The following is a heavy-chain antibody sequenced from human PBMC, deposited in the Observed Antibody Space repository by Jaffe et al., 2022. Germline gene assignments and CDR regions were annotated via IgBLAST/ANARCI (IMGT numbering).Heavy chain of an antibody. CDR3: ASQGWHDAFDI. CDR2: ISSSSSYI. Sequence: EVQLVESGGGLVKPGGSLRLSCAASGFTFSSYSMNWVRQAPGKGLEWVSSISSSSSYIYYADSVKGRFTISRDNAKNSLYLQMNSLRAEDTAVYYCASQGWHDAFDIWGQGTMVTVSS. V-gene: IGHV3-21*01. D-gene: IGHD6-19*01. J-gene: IGHJ3*02. CDR1: GFTFSSYS.